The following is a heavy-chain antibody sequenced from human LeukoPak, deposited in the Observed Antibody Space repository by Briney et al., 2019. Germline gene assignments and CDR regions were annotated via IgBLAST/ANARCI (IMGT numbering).Heavy chain of an antibody. Sequence: ASVKVSCKASGYTFTSYDINWVRQATGQGLEWVGWMNHNSGKTGYAQTFQGRVTMTRNNPINTAYMEMSRLRSEDTAVYYCARVRRDWVVATYHFDYWGQGTLVTVSS. D-gene: IGHD5-12*01. CDR1: GYTFTSYD. J-gene: IGHJ4*02. CDR2: MNHNSGKT. CDR3: ARVRRDWVVATYHFDY. V-gene: IGHV1-8*01.